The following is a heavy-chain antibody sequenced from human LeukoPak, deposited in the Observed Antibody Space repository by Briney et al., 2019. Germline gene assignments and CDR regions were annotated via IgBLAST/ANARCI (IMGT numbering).Heavy chain of an antibody. V-gene: IGHV4-34*01. D-gene: IGHD2-15*01. J-gene: IGHJ5*02. CDR1: GGSFSGYY. CDR3: ARGLDCSGGSCHSVRESGYNWFAP. CDR2: INHSGST. Sequence: SETLSLTCAVYGGSFSGYYWSWIRQPPGKGLEWIGEINHSGSTNYNPSLKSRVTISVDTSKNQFSLKLRSLTAADTAVYYCARGLDCSGGSCHSVRESGYNWFAPWGQGTLVTVSS.